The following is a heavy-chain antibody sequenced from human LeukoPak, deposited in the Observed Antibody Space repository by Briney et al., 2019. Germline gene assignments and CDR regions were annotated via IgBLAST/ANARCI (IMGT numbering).Heavy chain of an antibody. CDR2: IYSSGST. V-gene: IGHV4-39*07. J-gene: IGHJ4*02. D-gene: IGHD2/OR15-2a*01. Sequence: SETLSLTCTVSGGSISSRNYYWGWIRQTPGKGLEWIGSIYSSGSTYYNPSLKSPFTISVDTSKNQLSLKLSSVTAADTAVYYCVRWNIAYDLYYFDYWGQGTLVTVSS. CDR1: GGSISSRNYY. CDR3: VRWNIAYDLYYFDY.